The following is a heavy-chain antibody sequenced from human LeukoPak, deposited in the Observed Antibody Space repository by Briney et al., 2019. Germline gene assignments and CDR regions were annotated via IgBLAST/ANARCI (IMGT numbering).Heavy chain of an antibody. V-gene: IGHV4-4*09. J-gene: IGHJ6*03. CDR2: IYTSGST. D-gene: IGHD6-25*01. Sequence: SETLSLTCTVSGRSISSYYWSWIRQPPGKGLEWIGYIYTSGSTNYNPSLKSRVTISVDTSKNQFSLKLSSVTAADTAVYYCARLAAPYYYYYYMDVWGKGTTVTVSS. CDR1: GRSISSYY. CDR3: ARLAAPYYYYYYMDV.